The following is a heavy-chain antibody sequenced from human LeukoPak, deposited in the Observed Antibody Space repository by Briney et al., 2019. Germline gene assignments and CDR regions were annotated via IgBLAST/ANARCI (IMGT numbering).Heavy chain of an antibody. CDR1: GFTFSNYA. CDR2: IKGSGSFT. V-gene: IGHV3-23*01. Sequence: GGSLRLSCAGSGFTFSNYALIWGRQAPGRGLEWVSAIKGSGSFTKYADSVTGRFTISRDNSKNMLYLQMSSLTADDTAIYYCARDPNGDYIGAFDFGGQGTMVTVSS. CDR3: ARDPNGDYIGAFDF. D-gene: IGHD4-17*01. J-gene: IGHJ3*01.